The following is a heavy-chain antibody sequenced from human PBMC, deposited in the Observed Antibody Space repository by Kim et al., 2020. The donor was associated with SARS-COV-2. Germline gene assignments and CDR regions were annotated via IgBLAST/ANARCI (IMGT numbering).Heavy chain of an antibody. CDR1: GGSISSSNW. CDR2: IYHSGST. D-gene: IGHD3-10*01. V-gene: IGHV4-4*02. Sequence: SETLSLTCAVSGGSISSSNWWSWVRQPPGKGLEWIGEIYHSGSTNYNPSLKSRVTISVDKSKNQFSLKLSSVTAADTAVYYCAREGITMVRGLEGDWGQGTLVTVSS. J-gene: IGHJ4*02. CDR3: AREGITMVRGLEGD.